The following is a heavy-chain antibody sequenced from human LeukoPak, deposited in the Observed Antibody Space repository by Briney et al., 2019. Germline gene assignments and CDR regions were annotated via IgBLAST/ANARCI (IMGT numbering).Heavy chain of an antibody. CDR3: AKGQAGYCTSTTCYHFDC. CDR2: ISGSGGST. Sequence: PGGSLRLSCAASGFTFSSYGMSWVRQAPGKGLEWVSAISGSGGSTYYADSVKGGFTISRDNSKNTLCLQMNRLRAEDTAVYYCAKGQAGYCTSTTCYHFDCWGQGTLVTVSS. V-gene: IGHV3-23*01. D-gene: IGHD2-2*01. J-gene: IGHJ4*02. CDR1: GFTFSSYG.